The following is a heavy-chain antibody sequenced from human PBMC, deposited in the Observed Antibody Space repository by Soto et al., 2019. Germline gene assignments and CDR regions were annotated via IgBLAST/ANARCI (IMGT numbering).Heavy chain of an antibody. CDR2: XTXNXXGT. CDR1: GYAFTGYY. V-gene: IGHV1-2*02. J-gene: IGHJ4*02. CDR3: ARDTDY. Sequence: GASVQVSCKASGYAFTGYYMHLVRQAPEQGLGXMXXXTXNXXGTNYEQKFQGRVIMTRDTSISTAYMELSRLRSDDTAVYYCARDTDYWGQGTLVTVSS.